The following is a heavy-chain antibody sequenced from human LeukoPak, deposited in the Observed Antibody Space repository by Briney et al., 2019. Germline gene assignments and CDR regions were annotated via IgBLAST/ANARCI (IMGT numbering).Heavy chain of an antibody. Sequence: SETLSLTCTVSGGSISSGSYYWSWIRQPAGKGLEWIGRIYTSGGANYNPSLKSRVIISVDTSKNQFSLKLSSVTAADTAVYHCARDYDFWSGYSDYWGQGTLVTVSS. D-gene: IGHD3-3*01. CDR3: ARDYDFWSGYSDY. V-gene: IGHV4-61*02. CDR2: IYTSGGA. J-gene: IGHJ4*02. CDR1: GGSISSGSYY.